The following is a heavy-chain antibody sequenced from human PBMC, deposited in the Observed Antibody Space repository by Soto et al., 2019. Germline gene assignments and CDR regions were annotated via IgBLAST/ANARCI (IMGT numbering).Heavy chain of an antibody. V-gene: IGHV4-39*01. CDR3: ARHSYYYGSTYGCWLDP. D-gene: IGHD3-10*01. CDR1: GGSISSSSYY. CDR2: IYNSGST. Sequence: QLQLQESGPGLVKPSETLSLTCTVSGGSISSSSYYWGWIRQPPGKGLEWIGSIYNSGSTYYNPSFKSRVTISVDTSKNQFSLKLSSVTAADTAVYYCARHSYYYGSTYGCWLDPWGQGTLVTVSS. J-gene: IGHJ5*02.